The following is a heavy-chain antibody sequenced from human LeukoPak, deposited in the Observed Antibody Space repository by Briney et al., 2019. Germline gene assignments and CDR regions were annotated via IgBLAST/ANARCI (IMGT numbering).Heavy chain of an antibody. J-gene: IGHJ4*02. CDR1: GFTFSSYA. D-gene: IGHD3-10*01. V-gene: IGHV3-23*01. CDR2: ISGSGGST. CDR3: AKARNGAGVRGVHFDY. Sequence: GGSLRLSCAASGFTFSSYAMSWVRQAPGKGLEWVSTISGSGGSTYYADSVKGRFTISRDNSKNTLYLQMNSLRAEDTAVYYCAKARNGAGVRGVHFDYWGQGTLVTVSS.